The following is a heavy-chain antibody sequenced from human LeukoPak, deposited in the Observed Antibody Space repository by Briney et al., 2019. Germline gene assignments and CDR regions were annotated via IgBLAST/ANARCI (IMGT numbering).Heavy chain of an antibody. J-gene: IGHJ4*02. V-gene: IGHV3-11*03. D-gene: IGHD5-12*01. CDR2: TSSSTSHT. CDR3: ARHSKEYRGSDSSFDF. CDR1: GFTFSDYY. Sequence: GGSLRLSCAASGFTFSDYYMSWIRQAPGKGLEWISYTSSSTSHTNYADSVKGRFTMSTDNAKNSLYLQMNSLRTEDTALYFCARHSKEYRGSDSSFDFWGQGTLVSVSS.